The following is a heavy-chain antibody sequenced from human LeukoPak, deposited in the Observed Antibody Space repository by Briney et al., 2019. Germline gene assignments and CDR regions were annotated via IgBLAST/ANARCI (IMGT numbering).Heavy chain of an antibody. V-gene: IGHV3-53*01. CDR1: GFTVSLYY. Sequence: GGSLGLSCAASGFTVSLYYMTWVRQAPGKGLEWVSVIYSGGPTYYADSVKGRFTISRDNSKNTLYLQMNSLRAEDTAVYYCAKDSTQAYYYDSSGYYYDYWGQGTLVTVSS. CDR2: IYSGGPT. J-gene: IGHJ4*02. CDR3: AKDSTQAYYYDSSGYYYDY. D-gene: IGHD3-22*01.